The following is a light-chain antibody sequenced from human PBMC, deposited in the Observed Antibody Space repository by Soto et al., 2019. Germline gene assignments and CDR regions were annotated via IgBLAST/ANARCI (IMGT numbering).Light chain of an antibody. V-gene: IGKV1-39*01. CDR2: AAS. J-gene: IGKJ1*01. CDR1: QSISSY. CDR3: QQSYSTLRR. Sequence: DIQMTQSPSSLSASVGDRVTITCRASQSISSYLNWYQQKPGKAPKLLIYAASSLQSGVQSRFNCSGFLIVFTFFFFILLLEDFATYYCQQSYSTLRRLGQGIMLDIK.